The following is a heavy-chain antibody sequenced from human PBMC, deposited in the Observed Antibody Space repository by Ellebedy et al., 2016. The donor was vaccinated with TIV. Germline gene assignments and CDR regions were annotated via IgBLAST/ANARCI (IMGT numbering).Heavy chain of an antibody. Sequence: ASVKVSCKASGYTFSNSGISWVRQAPGQGLEWLGWISAYNGHTDYAQNFQGRVTMTTDTSTSTAYMELRSLRSEDTAVYYCAEVAATSGYWGQGTLVTVSP. CDR3: AEVAATSGY. D-gene: IGHD2-15*01. CDR1: GYTFSNSG. V-gene: IGHV1-18*01. CDR2: ISAYNGHT. J-gene: IGHJ4*02.